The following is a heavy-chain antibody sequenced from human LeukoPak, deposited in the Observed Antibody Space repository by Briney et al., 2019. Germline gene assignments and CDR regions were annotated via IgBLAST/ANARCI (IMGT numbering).Heavy chain of an antibody. Sequence: SETLSLTCAVYGGSLSGYHWSWIRQPPGKGLEWIGEINHSGSTNYNPSLKSRVTISVDTSKNQFSLKLRSVTAADTAVYYCARGYGSSSYNWFDPWGQGTLVTVSS. J-gene: IGHJ5*02. V-gene: IGHV4-34*01. CDR3: ARGYGSSSYNWFDP. CDR2: INHSGST. CDR1: GGSLSGYH. D-gene: IGHD6-6*01.